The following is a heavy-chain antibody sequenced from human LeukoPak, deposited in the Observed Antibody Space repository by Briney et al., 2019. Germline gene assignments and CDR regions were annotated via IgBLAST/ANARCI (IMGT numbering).Heavy chain of an antibody. CDR2: IKQDGNDK. CDR1: GFTFSSYW. Sequence: HPGGSLRLSCAASGFTFSSYWMSWVRQAPGKGLEWVANIKQDGNDKYYVDSVKGRFTISRDDAKNSLYLQMNSLRAEDTAVYYCARATHTSFWFDPWGQGTLVTVSS. V-gene: IGHV3-7*01. CDR3: ARATHTSFWFDP. J-gene: IGHJ5*02. D-gene: IGHD2-2*01.